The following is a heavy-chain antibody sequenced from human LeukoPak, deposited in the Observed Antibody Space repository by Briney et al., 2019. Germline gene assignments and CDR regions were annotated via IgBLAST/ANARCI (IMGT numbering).Heavy chain of an antibody. CDR1: GGSISSYY. V-gene: IGHV4-59*08. CDR3: ARHLPPRGQYSFDY. D-gene: IGHD3-10*01. J-gene: IGHJ4*02. Sequence: SETLSLTCSVSGGSISSYYWSWIRQPPGKGLEWIGYTYYSGSTNYNPSLRSRVTISVDTSKNQFSLKLSSVTAADTAVYYCARHLPPRGQYSFDYWGQGTLVTVSS. CDR2: TYYSGST.